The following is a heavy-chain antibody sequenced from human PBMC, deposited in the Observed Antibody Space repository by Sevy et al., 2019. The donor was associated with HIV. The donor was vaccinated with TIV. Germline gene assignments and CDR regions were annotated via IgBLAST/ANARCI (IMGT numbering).Heavy chain of an antibody. CDR2: ISSYSYI. D-gene: IGHD3-16*01. V-gene: IGHV3-21*01. CDR3: ARDGGNYFDY. J-gene: IGHJ4*02. Sequence: GGSLRLSCEASGFTFTSYSMNWVRQAPGKGLEWVSSISSYSYISYADSVKGGFTASRDNAKNSLYLQMNSLRAEDMAVYYCARDGGNYFDYWGQGTLVTVSS. CDR1: GFTFTSYS.